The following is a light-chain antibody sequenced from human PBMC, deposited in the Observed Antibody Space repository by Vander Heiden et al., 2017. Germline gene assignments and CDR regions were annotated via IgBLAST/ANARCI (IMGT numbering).Light chain of an antibody. V-gene: IGKV4-1*01. CDR2: WAS. CDR1: QNILFNANNKNY. CDR3: QQYYSTPQT. J-gene: IGKJ1*01. Sequence: DIVMTQSPDSLTVSLGERATINCKSSQNILFNANNKNYLVWYQQKPGQPPKLLIYWASTRESGVPDRFSGSGSGTDFTLTISSLQAEDVAVYFCQQYYSTPQTFGQGTKVEIK.